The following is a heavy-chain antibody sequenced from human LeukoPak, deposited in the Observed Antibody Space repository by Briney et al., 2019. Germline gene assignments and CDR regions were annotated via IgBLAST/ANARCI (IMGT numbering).Heavy chain of an antibody. Sequence: PSETLSLTCTVSGGSISSYYWSWIRQPPGKGLEWIGYIYYSGSTNYNPSLKSRVTISVDTSKNQFSLKLSSVTAADTAVYYCARGLVLGGSPTNWFDPWGQGTLVTVSS. CDR3: ARGLVLGGSPTNWFDP. CDR1: GGSISSYY. D-gene: IGHD3-10*01. V-gene: IGHV4-59*01. J-gene: IGHJ5*02. CDR2: IYYSGST.